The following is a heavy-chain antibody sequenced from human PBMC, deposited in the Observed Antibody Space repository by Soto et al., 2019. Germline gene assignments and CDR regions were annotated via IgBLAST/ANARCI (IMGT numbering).Heavy chain of an antibody. V-gene: IGHV1-2*02. CDR1: GYTFTAYY. CDR3: ARGVAARPFDY. D-gene: IGHD6-6*01. J-gene: IGHJ4*02. CDR2: IDPHSGGT. Sequence: GASVKVSCKGSGYTFTAYYLHWVRQAPGQGLEWMGWIDPHSGGTNYAQKFQGSVTMTGDTSITTAYMELSRLTSDDTAVYYCARGVAARPFDYWGQGTPVTVSS.